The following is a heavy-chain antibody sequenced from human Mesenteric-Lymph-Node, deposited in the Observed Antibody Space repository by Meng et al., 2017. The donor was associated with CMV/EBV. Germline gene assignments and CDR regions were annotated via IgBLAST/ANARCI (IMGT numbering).Heavy chain of an antibody. V-gene: IGHV3-7*01. D-gene: IGHD2-2*01. Sequence: LSLTCAASGFTFSTYWMSWVRQAPGKGLEWVANIYQDGGEKYYVDSVRGRFTISRDNVQDSLYLQMNSLRAEDTAVYYCARDRFCSSTSCHYHYGMDVWGQGTTVTVSS. J-gene: IGHJ6*02. CDR2: IYQDGGEK. CDR1: GFTFSTYW. CDR3: ARDRFCSSTSCHYHYGMDV.